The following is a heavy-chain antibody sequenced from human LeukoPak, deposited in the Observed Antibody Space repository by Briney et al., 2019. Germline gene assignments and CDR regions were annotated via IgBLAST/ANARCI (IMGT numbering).Heavy chain of an antibody. Sequence: GASVKVSCKTSGYTFTSYGISWVRQAPGQGLEWMGWISTYNGNTNYAQKLQGRVTMTTDTFTNTAYMELRSLRSDDTAMYYCARDYDILTAYYQDDYWGQGTLVTVSS. J-gene: IGHJ4*02. D-gene: IGHD3-9*01. CDR1: GYTFTSYG. CDR2: ISTYNGNT. CDR3: ARDYDILTAYYQDDY. V-gene: IGHV1-18*01.